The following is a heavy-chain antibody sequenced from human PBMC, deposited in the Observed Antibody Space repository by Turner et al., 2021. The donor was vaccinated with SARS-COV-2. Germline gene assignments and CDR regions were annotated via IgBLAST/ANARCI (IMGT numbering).Heavy chain of an antibody. CDR3: ASSLDYYDSSGPEGWFDP. V-gene: IGHV4-59*01. D-gene: IGHD3-22*01. CDR1: GHSISSYY. Sequence: QVQLQESGSGLVKPSATLSHTCPVSGHSISSYYCSWIRQPQGKGLEWIGYIYYSGSTNYNPSLKSRVTISAHTSKNQFSLNLSSETAADTAVYYCASSLDYYDSSGPEGWFDPWGQGIFVTVSS. J-gene: IGHJ5*02. CDR2: IYYSGST.